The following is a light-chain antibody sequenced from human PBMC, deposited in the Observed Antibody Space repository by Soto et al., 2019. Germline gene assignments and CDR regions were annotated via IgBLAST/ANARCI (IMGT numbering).Light chain of an antibody. CDR1: QDINKF. CDR3: QQLNTYPYT. J-gene: IGKJ2*01. V-gene: IGKV1-9*01. Sequence: IQLTQSPSSLSASVGDRVTLTCRASQDINKFLAWFQQTPGKAPKLLVYSASTLHSGVPSRFSGSGSGTDFALTISSLQPEDFATYYCQQLNTYPYTFDQGTRLDIK. CDR2: SAS.